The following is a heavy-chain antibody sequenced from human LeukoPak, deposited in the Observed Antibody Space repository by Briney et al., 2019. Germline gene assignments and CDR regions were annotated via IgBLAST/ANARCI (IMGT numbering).Heavy chain of an antibody. CDR2: IYTSGST. J-gene: IGHJ6*03. CDR1: GGSISSYY. D-gene: IGHD6-13*01. V-gene: IGHV4-4*09. CDR3: ARLAAYYYYMDV. Sequence: PSETLSLTCTVSGGSISSYYWSWIRQPPGKGLEWIGYIYTSGSTNYNPSLKSRVTLSVDTSKNQFSLKLSSVTAADTAVYYCARLAAYYYYMDVWGKGTTVTVSS.